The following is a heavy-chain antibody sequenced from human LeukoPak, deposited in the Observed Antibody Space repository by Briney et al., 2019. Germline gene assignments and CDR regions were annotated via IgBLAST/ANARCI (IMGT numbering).Heavy chain of an antibody. Sequence: GGSLRLSCAASGFTLSDYSMNWVRQAPGKGLEWVSSISSSSNYIYYADSVKGRFTISRDNAKNSLHLQMNSLRAEDTAVYYCARDGIDYWGQGTLVTVSS. J-gene: IGHJ4*02. CDR2: ISSSSNYI. CDR1: GFTLSDYS. D-gene: IGHD1-26*01. CDR3: ARDGIDY. V-gene: IGHV3-21*01.